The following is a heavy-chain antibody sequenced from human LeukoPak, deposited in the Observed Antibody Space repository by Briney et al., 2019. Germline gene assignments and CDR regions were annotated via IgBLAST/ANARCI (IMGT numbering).Heavy chain of an antibody. CDR2: IKQDGSPT. D-gene: IGHD6-19*01. CDR1: GFTFSDCW. V-gene: IGHV3-7*01. CDR3: VRETSDTSGWRD. J-gene: IGHJ4*02. Sequence: GGSLRLSCAVSGFTFSDCWMTWVRQAPGKGLEWVANIKQDGSPTYYVDSVKGRFTIFRDNAKNSLYLQMNSLRAEDTAIYYCVRETSDTSGWRDWGQGTLVTVSS.